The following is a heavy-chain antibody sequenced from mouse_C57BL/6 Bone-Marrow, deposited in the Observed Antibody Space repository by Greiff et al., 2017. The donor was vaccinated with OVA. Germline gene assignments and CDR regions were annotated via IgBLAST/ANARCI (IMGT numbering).Heavy chain of an antibody. CDR3: ARRALRSPFAY. CDR1: GYTFTSYW. Sequence: QVQLQQPGAELVMPGASVKLSCKASGYTFTSYWMHWVKQRPGQGLEWIGEIDPSDSYTNYNQKFKGKSTLTVDKSSSTAYMQLSSLTSEDSAVYYCARRALRSPFAYWGQGTLVTVSA. D-gene: IGHD1-1*01. J-gene: IGHJ3*01. CDR2: IDPSDSYT. V-gene: IGHV1-69*01.